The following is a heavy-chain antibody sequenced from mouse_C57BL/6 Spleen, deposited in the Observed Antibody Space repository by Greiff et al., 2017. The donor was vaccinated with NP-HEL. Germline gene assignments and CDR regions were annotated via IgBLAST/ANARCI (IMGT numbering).Heavy chain of an antibody. D-gene: IGHD1-1*01. CDR3: ARSGYYYGSSLYFDY. CDR2: IDPSDSYT. CDR1: GYTFTSYW. Sequence: VQLQQPGAELVKPGASVKLSCKASGYTFTSYWMQWVKQRPGQGLEWIGEIDPSDSYTNYNQKFKGKATLTVDTSSSTAYMQLSSLTSEDSAVYYCARSGYYYGSSLYFDYWGQGTTLTVSS. V-gene: IGHV1-50*01. J-gene: IGHJ2*01.